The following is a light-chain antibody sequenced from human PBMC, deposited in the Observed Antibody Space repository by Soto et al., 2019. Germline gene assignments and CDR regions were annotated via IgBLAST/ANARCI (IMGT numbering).Light chain of an antibody. Sequence: DLQMTQSPSYLSASVGDRVTITCRASQSISSYLNWYQQKPGKAPKLLIYAASSLQSGVPSRFSGSGSGTDFTLTISSLQPEDFATYYCQQSYSTPTFGQGTKVEIK. V-gene: IGKV1-39*01. J-gene: IGKJ1*01. CDR1: QSISSY. CDR2: AAS. CDR3: QQSYSTPT.